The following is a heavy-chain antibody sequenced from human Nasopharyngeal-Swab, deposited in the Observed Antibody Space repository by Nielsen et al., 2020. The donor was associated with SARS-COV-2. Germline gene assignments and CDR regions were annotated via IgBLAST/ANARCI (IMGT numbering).Heavy chain of an antibody. Sequence: SVKVSCKTSGDTFTNSAISWVRQAPGQGLEWMGGIVPALGLPNYAQKFRGRLTISADRSTTTSYSELSSLRSEDTAIYYCAREGEYGAYDAPDYWGQGTLVTVSS. CDR3: AREGEYGAYDAPDY. CDR2: IVPALGLP. CDR1: GDTFTNSA. V-gene: IGHV1-69*10. J-gene: IGHJ4*02. D-gene: IGHD5-12*01.